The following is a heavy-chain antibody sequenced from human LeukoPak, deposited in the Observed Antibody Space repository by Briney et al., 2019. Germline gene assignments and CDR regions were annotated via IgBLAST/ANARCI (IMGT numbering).Heavy chain of an antibody. D-gene: IGHD3-3*01. CDR2: IVVGSGNT. CDR3: ASYDFWSGYPPPVDAFDI. J-gene: IGHJ3*02. V-gene: IGHV1-58*01. CDR1: GFTFTSSA. Sequence: SVKVSCTASGFTFTSSAVQWVRQARGQRLEWIGWIVVGSGNTNYAQKFQERVTITRDMSTSTAYMELSSLRSEDTAVYYCASYDFWSGYPPPVDAFDIWGQGTMVTVSS.